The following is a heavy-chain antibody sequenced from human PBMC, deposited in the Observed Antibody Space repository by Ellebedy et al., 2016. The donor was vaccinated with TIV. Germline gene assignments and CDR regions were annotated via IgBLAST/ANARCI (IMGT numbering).Heavy chain of an antibody. D-gene: IGHD2-15*01. V-gene: IGHV1-58*01. CDR3: AADSVVGPSASWYFDL. J-gene: IGHJ2*01. Sequence: AASVKVSCKASGFTFTKSAVQWVRQARGQRLEWIGWIVVGSGNTHYAQKFQERVTITMDMSTSTAYMELSSLRSEDTAVYYCAADSVVGPSASWYFDLWGRGTLVTVSS. CDR2: IVVGSGNT. CDR1: GFTFTKSA.